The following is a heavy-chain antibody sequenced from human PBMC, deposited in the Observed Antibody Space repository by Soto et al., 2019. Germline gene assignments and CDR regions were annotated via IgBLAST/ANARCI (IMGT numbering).Heavy chain of an antibody. D-gene: IGHD6-19*01. CDR3: ARTAVAGTGAFDI. CDR2: IYHSGST. CDR1: GGSISSSNW. V-gene: IGHV4-4*02. Sequence: SETLSLICAVSGGSISSSNWWSWVRQPPGKGLEWIGEIYHSGSTNYNPSLKSRVTISVDKSKNQFSLKLSSVTAADTAVYYCARTAVAGTGAFDIWGQGTMVTVSS. J-gene: IGHJ3*02.